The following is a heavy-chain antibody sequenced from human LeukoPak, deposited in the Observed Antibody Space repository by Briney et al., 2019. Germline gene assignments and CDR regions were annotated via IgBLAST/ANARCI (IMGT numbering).Heavy chain of an antibody. Sequence: ASVKVSCKASGGTFSSYAISWVRQAPGQGLEWMGRIIPILGIANYAQKFQGRVTITADKSTSTAYMELSSLRSEDTAVYYCARSYEDSSSWYSSFDYWGREPWSPSPQ. V-gene: IGHV1-69*04. J-gene: IGHJ4*02. CDR1: GGTFSSYA. D-gene: IGHD6-13*01. CDR2: IIPILGIA. CDR3: ARSYEDSSSWYSSFDY.